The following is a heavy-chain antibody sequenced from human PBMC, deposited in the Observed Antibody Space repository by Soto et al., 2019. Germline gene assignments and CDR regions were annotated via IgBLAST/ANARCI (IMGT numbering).Heavy chain of an antibody. V-gene: IGHV3-48*02. CDR1: GFTFSSYS. CDR3: ASFYYDSSGYYPY. CDR2: ISSSSTI. J-gene: IGHJ4*02. D-gene: IGHD3-22*01. Sequence: GGSLRLSCAASGFTFSSYSMNWVRQAPGKGLEWVSYISSSSTIYYADSVKGRFTISRDNAKNSLYLQMNSLRDEDTAVYYCASFYYDSSGYYPYWGQGTLVTVSS.